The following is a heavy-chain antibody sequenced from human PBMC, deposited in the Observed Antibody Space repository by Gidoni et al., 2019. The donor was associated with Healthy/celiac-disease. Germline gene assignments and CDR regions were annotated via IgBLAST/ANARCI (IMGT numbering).Heavy chain of an antibody. Sequence: QVQLVQSGSEVTKPGASVKVSCKASGYTFTSYGISWVRQAPGQGLEWMGWISAYNGNTNYAQKRQGRVTMTTDTSTSTAYMELRSLRSDDTAVYYCARDAPRFIAAAAYVDAFDIWGQGTMVTVSS. V-gene: IGHV1-18*01. CDR2: ISAYNGNT. J-gene: IGHJ3*02. D-gene: IGHD6-13*01. CDR1: GYTFTSYG. CDR3: ARDAPRFIAAAAYVDAFDI.